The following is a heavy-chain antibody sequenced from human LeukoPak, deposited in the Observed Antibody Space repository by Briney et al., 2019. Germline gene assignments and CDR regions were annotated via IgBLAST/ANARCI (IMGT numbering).Heavy chain of an antibody. V-gene: IGHV3-74*01. Sequence: GGSLRLSCAVSGFTFSSYWMHWVRQAPGKGLVWVSRINSDGSSTNYADSVKGRFTVSRDNAKNTLYLQMNSLRAEDAAVYYCGTDMVKGYWGQGALLTVAS. CDR2: INSDGSST. CDR1: GFTFSSYW. CDR3: GTDMVKGY. D-gene: IGHD2-21*01. J-gene: IGHJ4*02.